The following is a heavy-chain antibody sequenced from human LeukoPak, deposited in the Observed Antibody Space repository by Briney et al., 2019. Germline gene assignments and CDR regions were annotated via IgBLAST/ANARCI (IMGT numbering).Heavy chain of an antibody. CDR1: GFTFSRNS. D-gene: IGHD6-6*01. CDR3: ARVSSSMGGAADY. J-gene: IGHJ4*02. V-gene: IGHV3-21*01. Sequence: PGGSLRLSCAASGFTFSRNSMNWVRQAPGKGLEWVSSISSSSSYIYYADSVKGRFTISRDNARNSVYLQMNSLRAEDTAVYYCARVSSSMGGAADYWGQGTLVTVSS. CDR2: ISSSSSYI.